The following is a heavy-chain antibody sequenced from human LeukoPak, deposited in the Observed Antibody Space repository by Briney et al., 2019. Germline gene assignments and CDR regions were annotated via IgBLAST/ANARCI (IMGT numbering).Heavy chain of an antibody. J-gene: IGHJ2*01. CDR3: ARSNRWVEYGGYIDL. Sequence: GGSLRLSCAASGFTFSSYAMHWVRQAPGKGLDYVSGINGNGGNTYYANSVKGRFTISRDNSKHTLYLQMGSLRPEDMAVYYCARSNRWVEYGGYIDLWGRGSLVTVSS. D-gene: IGHD5-24*01. V-gene: IGHV3-64*01. CDR2: INGNGGNT. CDR1: GFTFSSYA.